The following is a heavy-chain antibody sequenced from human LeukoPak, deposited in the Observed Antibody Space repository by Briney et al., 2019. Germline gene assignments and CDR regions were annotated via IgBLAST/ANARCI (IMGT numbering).Heavy chain of an antibody. CDR3: ARGYCSSTSCPFDY. Sequence: GASVKVSCKASGGTFSSYAISWVRQAPGQELEWMGGIIPIFGTANYAQKFQGRVTITADESTSTAYMELSSLRSEDTAVYYCARGYCSSTSCPFDYWGQGTLVTVSS. CDR2: IIPIFGTA. D-gene: IGHD2-2*01. CDR1: GGTFSSYA. V-gene: IGHV1-69*13. J-gene: IGHJ4*02.